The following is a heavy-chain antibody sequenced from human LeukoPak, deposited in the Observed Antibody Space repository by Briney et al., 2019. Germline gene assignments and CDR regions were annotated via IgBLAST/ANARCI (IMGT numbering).Heavy chain of an antibody. V-gene: IGHV3-43*02. CDR2: ISGEGGST. D-gene: IGHD3-22*01. J-gene: IGHJ6*03. CDR1: GFTFDDYA. Sequence: AGRCLRLSCAASGFTFDDYAMHWVRQARGRGLEWASLISGEGGSTYYAESVKGRFTIYRDNSKNSLYLQMNSLRTEDTALYSCAKDTIARRYYYYMDDWGRGTTVTVSS. CDR3: AKDTIARRYYYYMDD.